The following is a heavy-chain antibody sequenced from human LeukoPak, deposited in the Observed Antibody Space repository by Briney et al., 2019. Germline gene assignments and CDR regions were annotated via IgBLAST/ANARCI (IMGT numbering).Heavy chain of an antibody. CDR2: ISSSSSYI. CDR1: GFTFSSYA. V-gene: IGHV3-21*01. J-gene: IGHJ4*02. CDR3: ARDAYGDYHGAHFDY. D-gene: IGHD4-17*01. Sequence: PGGSLRLSCAASGFTFSSYAMSWVRQAPGKGLEWVSSISSSSSYIYYADSVKGRFTISRDNAKNSLYLQMNSLRAEDTAVYYCARDAYGDYHGAHFDYWGQGTLVTVSS.